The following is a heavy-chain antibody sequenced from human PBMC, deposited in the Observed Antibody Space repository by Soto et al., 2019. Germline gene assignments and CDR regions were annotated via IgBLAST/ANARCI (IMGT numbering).Heavy chain of an antibody. Sequence: QVQLVESGGGVVQPGTSLRLSCKASGFIFRDYLIHWVRQAPGKGLEWLAVLSFDGTAEYYADSTRGRFTISRDIPKSTTLLVIHNVRREDTAMYYCARVATRLQSMEVLEYWGQGTLVTVPS. D-gene: IGHD2-21*02. V-gene: IGHV3-30*03. CDR3: ARVATRLQSMEVLEY. CDR1: GFIFRDYL. J-gene: IGHJ4*02. CDR2: LSFDGTAE.